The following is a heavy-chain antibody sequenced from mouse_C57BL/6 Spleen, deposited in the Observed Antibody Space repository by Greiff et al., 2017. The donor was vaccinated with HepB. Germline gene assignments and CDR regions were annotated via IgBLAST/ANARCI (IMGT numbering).Heavy chain of an antibody. J-gene: IGHJ1*03. CDR1: GFTFSSYG. Sequence: EVQLQESGGDLVKPGGSLKLSCAASGFTFSSYGMSWVRQTPDKRLEWVATISSGGSYTYYPDSVKGRFTISRDNAKNTLYLQMSSLKSEDTAMYYCARIVATDFDVWGTGTTVTVSS. CDR3: ARIVATDFDV. D-gene: IGHD1-1*01. CDR2: ISSGGSYT. V-gene: IGHV5-6*01.